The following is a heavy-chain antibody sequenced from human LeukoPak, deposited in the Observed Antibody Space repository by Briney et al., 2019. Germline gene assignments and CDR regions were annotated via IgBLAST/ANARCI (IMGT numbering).Heavy chain of an antibody. V-gene: IGHV1-18*01. Sequence: ASVKVSCKASGYTFTSYGISWVRQAPGQGLEWMGWISAYNGNTNYAQKLQGRVTMTTDTSTSTAYMELRSLRSDDTAVYYCARGETGDDYGDYWFDPWGQGTLVTVSS. CDR2: ISAYNGNT. D-gene: IGHD4-17*01. J-gene: IGHJ5*02. CDR1: GYTFTSYG. CDR3: ARGETGDDYGDYWFDP.